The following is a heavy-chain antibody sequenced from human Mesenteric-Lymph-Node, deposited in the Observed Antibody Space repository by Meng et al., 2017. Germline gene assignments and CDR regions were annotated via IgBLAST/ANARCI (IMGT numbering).Heavy chain of an antibody. CDR1: GGSVSSGSYY. Sequence: QVQLQGSGPGLVRPSETLSLTCTVSGGSVSSGSYYWSWIRQPPGKGLEWVGYIYYSGTTHYNPSLKSRVTISVDTSKNQFSLKLSSVTAADTAVYYCASAGYYCLDYWGQGSLVTVSS. D-gene: IGHD2/OR15-2a*01. V-gene: IGHV4-61*01. J-gene: IGHJ4*02. CDR2: IYYSGTT. CDR3: ASAGYYCLDY.